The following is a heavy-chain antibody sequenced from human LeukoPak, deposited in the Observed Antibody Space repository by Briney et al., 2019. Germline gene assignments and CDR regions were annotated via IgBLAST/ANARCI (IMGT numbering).Heavy chain of an antibody. D-gene: IGHD6-19*01. V-gene: IGHV4-39*07. Sequence: SETLSLTCTVSGGSISSSSSYYWGWIRQPPGKGLEWIGNIYYGGSTYYNPSLKSRVTISIDTSKNQFSLKLSSVTAADTAVYYCEREGWQWLVRAFDYWGQGTLVTVSS. CDR2: IYYGGST. CDR3: EREGWQWLVRAFDY. CDR1: GGSISSSSSYY. J-gene: IGHJ4*02.